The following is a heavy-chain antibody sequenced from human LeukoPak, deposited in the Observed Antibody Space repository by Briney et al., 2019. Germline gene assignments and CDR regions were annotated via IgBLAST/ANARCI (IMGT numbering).Heavy chain of an antibody. D-gene: IGHD5-12*01. Sequence: GGSLGLSCAASGFTSTKYAMNWVRQAPGKGLEWVSVLIGSSGSTDHADSVKGRFTMSRDISKNTLFLQMNSLRAEDTAIYYCAKGAYDYIEIAYFDSWGQGTLVTVSS. V-gene: IGHV3-23*01. CDR3: AKGAYDYIEIAYFDS. CDR2: LIGSSGST. J-gene: IGHJ4*02. CDR1: GFTSTKYA.